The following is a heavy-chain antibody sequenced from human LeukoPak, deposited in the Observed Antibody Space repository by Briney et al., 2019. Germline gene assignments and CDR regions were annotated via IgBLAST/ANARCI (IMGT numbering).Heavy chain of an antibody. D-gene: IGHD3-22*01. J-gene: IGHJ5*02. Sequence: SETLSLTCTVSGGSISSYYWSWIRQPAGKGLEWIGRIYTSGSTNYNPSLKSRVTMSVDTSKNQFSLKLSSVTAADTAVYYCARGESYYYDSSGYYYTWWFDPWGQGTLVTVSS. CDR2: IYTSGST. CDR1: GGSISSYY. V-gene: IGHV4-4*07. CDR3: ARGESYYYDSSGYYYTWWFDP.